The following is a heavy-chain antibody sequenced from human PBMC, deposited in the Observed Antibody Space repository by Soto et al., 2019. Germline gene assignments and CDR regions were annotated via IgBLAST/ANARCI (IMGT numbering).Heavy chain of an antibody. J-gene: IGHJ4*02. D-gene: IGHD3-16*01. CDR2: VIPVFLNS. V-gene: IGHV1-69*06. CDR1: GGTFDRYA. CDR3: VRGGGEMANPPPYLY. Sequence: SVKVSCKASGGTFDRYAISWVRQAPGQGLEWMGGVIPVFLNSNYAQKFQGRVTITADKSTNTVYMEMNSLKSEDTAVYYCVRGGGEMANPPPYLYWGQGTQVTVSS.